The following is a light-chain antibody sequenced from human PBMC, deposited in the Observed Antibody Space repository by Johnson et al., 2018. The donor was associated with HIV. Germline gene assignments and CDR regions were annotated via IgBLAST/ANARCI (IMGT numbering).Light chain of an antibody. J-gene: IGLJ1*01. V-gene: IGLV1-51*01. CDR1: SSNIGNNY. CDR3: GTWDSRLSGV. Sequence: QSVLTQPPSVSAAPGQKVTISCSGSSSNIGNNYVSWYQQLPGTAPKLLIYDNNKRPSGIPDRFSGSKSGTSATLGITGLQTGDEAVYYCGTWDSRLSGVFGTGTKVTVL. CDR2: DNN.